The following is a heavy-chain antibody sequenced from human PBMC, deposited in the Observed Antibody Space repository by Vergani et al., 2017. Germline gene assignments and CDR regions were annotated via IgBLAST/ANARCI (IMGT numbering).Heavy chain of an antibody. Sequence: EVQLLQSGGGFLQPGGSVRLSCAASGFTFSACPMTWVRQAPGKGLEWVSAISARYPSTYYADSVKGRFTISRDNSKNMLYLQMNSLRAEDTAVYYCARLSYDTTPYLQGGYDCWGQGTLGSVSS. V-gene: IGHV3-23*01. D-gene: IGHD3-22*01. J-gene: IGHJ4*02. CDR2: ISARYPST. CDR3: ARLSYDTTPYLQGGYDC. CDR1: GFTFSACP.